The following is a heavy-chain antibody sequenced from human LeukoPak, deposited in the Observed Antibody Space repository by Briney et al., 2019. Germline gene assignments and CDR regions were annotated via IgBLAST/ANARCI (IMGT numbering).Heavy chain of an antibody. D-gene: IGHD6-13*01. CDR2: IYSSGSI. V-gene: IGHV4-4*07. CDR1: GESINSFY. Sequence: PSETLSLTCTVSGESINSFYWSWIRQPAGKGLEWIGRIYSSGSINYSPSLKSRVTMSVDTSKNQFSLKLSSVTAADTAVYYCARDVVAAAGSFDYWGQGTQVTVSS. J-gene: IGHJ4*02. CDR3: ARDVVAAAGSFDY.